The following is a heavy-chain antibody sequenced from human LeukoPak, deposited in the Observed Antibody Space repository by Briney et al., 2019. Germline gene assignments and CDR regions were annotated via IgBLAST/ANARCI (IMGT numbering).Heavy chain of an antibody. V-gene: IGHV4-59*01. Sequence: SETLSLTCTVSGGSISSYYWSWIRQPPGKGLEWIGYIYYSGSTNYNPFLKSRVTISVDTSKNQFSLKLSSVTAADTAVYYCARDGDDDAFDIWGQGTMVTVSS. CDR3: ARDGDDDAFDI. D-gene: IGHD6-6*01. CDR1: GGSISSYY. CDR2: IYYSGST. J-gene: IGHJ3*02.